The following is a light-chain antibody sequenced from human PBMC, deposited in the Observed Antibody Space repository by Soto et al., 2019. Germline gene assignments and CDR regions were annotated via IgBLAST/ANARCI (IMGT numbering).Light chain of an antibody. CDR1: SGHSSYA. V-gene: IGLV4-69*01. Sequence: QLVLTQSPSASASLGASVKLTCTLSSGHSSYAIAWHQQQPEKGPRYLMKLNSDGSHSKGDGIPDRFSGSSSGAERYLTISSLQSEDEADYYCQVWDSAVDHHNYVFGAGTKVTVL. CDR2: LNSDGSH. J-gene: IGLJ1*01. CDR3: QVWDSAVDHHNYV.